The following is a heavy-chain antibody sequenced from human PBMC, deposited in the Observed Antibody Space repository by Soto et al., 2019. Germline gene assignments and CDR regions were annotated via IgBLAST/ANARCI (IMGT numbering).Heavy chain of an antibody. Sequence: QVQLVESGGGVVQPGRSLRLSCAASGFTFSSYGMHWVRQAPGKGLEWVAVISYDRSNKCYADSVKGRFTISRDNSKNTLYLQMNDLRVEDTAVYYCAKEVYAGSQASDYWGQGTLVTVSS. CDR3: AKEVYAGSQASDY. V-gene: IGHV3-30*18. D-gene: IGHD2-8*01. CDR2: ISYDRSNK. CDR1: GFTFSSYG. J-gene: IGHJ4*02.